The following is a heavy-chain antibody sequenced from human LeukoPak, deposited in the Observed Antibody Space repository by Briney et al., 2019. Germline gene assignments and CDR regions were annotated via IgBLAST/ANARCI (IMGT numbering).Heavy chain of an antibody. CDR2: IYPGGST. Sequence: SETLSLTCAVSGYSISSGYYWGWVRPPPGKGLEWIGSIYPGGSTNYSPSLKSRVTISVDTSKNQFSLKLSSVTAADTAVYYCASLYYMDVWGKGTTVTVSS. J-gene: IGHJ6*03. CDR1: GYSISSGYY. V-gene: IGHV4-38-2*01. CDR3: ASLYYMDV.